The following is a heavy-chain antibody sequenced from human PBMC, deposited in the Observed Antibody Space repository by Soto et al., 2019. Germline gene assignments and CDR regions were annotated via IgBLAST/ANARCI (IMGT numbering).Heavy chain of an antibody. CDR1: GYTFTSYG. CDR2: SSAYNGNT. V-gene: IGHV1-18*01. D-gene: IGHD2-21*02. J-gene: IGHJ4*02. Sequence: ASVKVSCKASGYTFTSYGISWVRQAPGQGLEWVGWSSAYNGNTNYAQKLKGRVTMTTDTSTSKAYMELRSLRSDDTAVYYCARAWAYSGGDGYYYFDYWGQGTLVTVSS. CDR3: ARAWAYSGGDGYYYFDY.